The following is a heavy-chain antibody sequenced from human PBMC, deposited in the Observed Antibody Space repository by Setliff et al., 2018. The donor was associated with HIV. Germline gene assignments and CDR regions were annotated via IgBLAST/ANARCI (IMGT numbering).Heavy chain of an antibody. CDR3: ARQLSNSLDY. D-gene: IGHD7-27*01. CDR1: GYTFTGYF. J-gene: IGHJ4*02. CDR2: ISPNTGDT. Sequence: ASVKVSCKASGYTFTGYFMHRVRQAPGQGLEWMGWISPNTGDTNIPQRFQGRVTMTRDTSINTAYMELSRLRSDDTAVYYCARQLSNSLDYWGQGTLVTVS. V-gene: IGHV1-2*02.